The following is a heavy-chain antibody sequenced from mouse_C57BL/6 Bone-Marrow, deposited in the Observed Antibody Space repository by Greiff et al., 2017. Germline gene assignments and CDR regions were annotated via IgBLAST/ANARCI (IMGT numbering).Heavy chain of an antibody. CDR2: ISSGSSTI. J-gene: IGHJ1*03. CDR1: GFTFSDYG. D-gene: IGHD1-1*01. CDR3: AVYYYGSRRYFDV. Sequence: EVNVVESGGGLVKPGGSLKLSCAASGFTFSDYGMHWVRQAPEKGLEWVAYISSGSSTIYYADTVKGRFTISRDNAKNTLFLQMTSLRSEDTAMYYCAVYYYGSRRYFDVWGTGTTVTVSS. V-gene: IGHV5-17*01.